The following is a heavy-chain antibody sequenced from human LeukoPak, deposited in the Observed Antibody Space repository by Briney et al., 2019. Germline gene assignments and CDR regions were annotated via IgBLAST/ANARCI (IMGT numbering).Heavy chain of an antibody. Sequence: GGSRRLSCAASGFTFSSYAMHWVRQAPGKGLEWVAVISYDGSNKYYADSVKGRFTISRDNSKNTLYLQMNSLRAEDTAVYYCARGQGRFLEWLSFDYWGQGTLVTVSS. CDR3: ARGQGRFLEWLSFDY. CDR1: GFTFSSYA. J-gene: IGHJ4*02. V-gene: IGHV3-30-3*01. D-gene: IGHD3-3*01. CDR2: ISYDGSNK.